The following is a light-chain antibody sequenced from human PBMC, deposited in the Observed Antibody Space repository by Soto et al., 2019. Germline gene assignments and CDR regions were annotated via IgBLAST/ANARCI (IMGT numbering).Light chain of an antibody. CDR1: RHVSSN. CDR2: GAS. CDR3: QQYYNWCP. V-gene: IGKV3-15*01. Sequence: EIVMTQSPATLSVSPGERATLSCRARRHVSSNLAWYQQRPGQAPMLLIYGASTRATGIPARFSGSGSGTEFTLTISSLPSEDLGVYCCQQYYNWCPCGQGTMVDIK. J-gene: IGKJ1*01.